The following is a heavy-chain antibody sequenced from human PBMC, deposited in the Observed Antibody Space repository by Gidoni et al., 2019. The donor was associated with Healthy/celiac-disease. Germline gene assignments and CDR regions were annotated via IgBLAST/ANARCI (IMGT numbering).Heavy chain of an antibody. CDR3: AKGDCSSTSCYSGNWFDP. V-gene: IGHV3-23*01. CDR2: ISGSGGST. Sequence: EVQLLESGGGLVQPGGSLRLSCAASGFTLSSYAMSWVRQAPGKGLEWVSAISGSGGSTYYADSVKGRFTISRDNSKNTLYLQMNSLRAEDTAVYYCAKGDCSSTSCYSGNWFDPWGQGTLVTVSS. CDR1: GFTLSSYA. J-gene: IGHJ5*02. D-gene: IGHD2-2*01.